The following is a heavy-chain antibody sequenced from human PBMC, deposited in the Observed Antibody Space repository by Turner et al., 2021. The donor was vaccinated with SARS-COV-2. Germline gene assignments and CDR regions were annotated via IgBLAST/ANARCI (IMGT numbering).Heavy chain of an antibody. V-gene: IGHV3-30-3*01. Sequence: QVQLMESGGGVVQPGRSLRLSCAASGFTFSSYAMHWVRQAPGKGLEWVAVISYDGSNKYYADSVKGRFTISRDNSKNTLYLQMNSLRAEDTAVYYCARALINYCTNGVCFPFDPWGQGTLVTVSS. CDR3: ARALINYCTNGVCFPFDP. CDR2: ISYDGSNK. D-gene: IGHD2-8*01. CDR1: GFTFSSYA. J-gene: IGHJ5*02.